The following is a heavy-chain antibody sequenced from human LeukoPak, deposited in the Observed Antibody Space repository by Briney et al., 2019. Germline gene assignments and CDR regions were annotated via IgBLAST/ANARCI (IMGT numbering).Heavy chain of an antibody. CDR2: ISGSGGST. J-gene: IGHJ4*02. Sequence: GGSLRLSCAASGFTVSSNYMSWVRQAPGKGLEWVSAISGSGGSTYYADSVKGRFTISRDNSKNTLYLQMNSLRAEDTAVYYCAKDYIYGSGSYYFDYWGQGTLVTVSS. V-gene: IGHV3-23*01. D-gene: IGHD3-10*01. CDR1: GFTVSSNY. CDR3: AKDYIYGSGSYYFDY.